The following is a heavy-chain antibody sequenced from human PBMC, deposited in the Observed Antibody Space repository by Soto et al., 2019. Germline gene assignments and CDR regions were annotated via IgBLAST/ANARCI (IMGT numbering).Heavy chain of an antibody. V-gene: IGHV3-48*02. CDR2: ISSSSSTI. D-gene: IGHD3-22*01. J-gene: IGHJ4*02. Sequence: EVQLVESGGGLVQPGGSLRLSCAASGFTFSSYSMNWVRQAPGKGLEWVSYISSSSSTIYYADSVKGRFTISRDNAKNSLYLQMNSLRDEDTAVYYCAIVRGAYDSSGNDYWGQGTLVTVSS. CDR3: AIVRGAYDSSGNDY. CDR1: GFTFSSYS.